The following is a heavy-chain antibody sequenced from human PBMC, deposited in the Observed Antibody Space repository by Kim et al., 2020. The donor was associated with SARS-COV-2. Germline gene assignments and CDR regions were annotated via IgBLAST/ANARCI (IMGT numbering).Heavy chain of an antibody. J-gene: IGHJ6*02. D-gene: IGHD2-15*01. V-gene: IGHV3-11*01. CDR2: ISSSGSTI. CDR3: PRDKGTGYCSSGSCNRYHYYYGMDV. Sequence: GGSLRLSCAASGFTFRDYYMSWIRQAPGKGLEWVSYISSSGSTIYYADSVKGRFTISRDNAKNSLYLQMNSLRAEDTAVYYCPRDKGTGYCSSGSCNRYHYYYGMDVWGQGTTVTVSS. CDR1: GFTFRDYY.